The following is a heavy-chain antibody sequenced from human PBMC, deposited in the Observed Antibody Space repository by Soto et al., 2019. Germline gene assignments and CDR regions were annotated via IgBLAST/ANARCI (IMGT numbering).Heavy chain of an antibody. V-gene: IGHV3-30*18. J-gene: IGHJ6*03. CDR1: GFTFSSYG. CDR2: ISYDGSNK. Sequence: QVQLVESGGGVVQPGRSLRLSCAASGFTFSSYGMHWVRQAPGKGLEWVAVISYDGSNKYYADSVKVRFTISRDNFKNALYLQLNIFSACVTVLYGCAKDSRCRNYGYYYFYVDVWVKGSPDTVSS. CDR3: AKDSRCRNYGYYYFYVDV. D-gene: IGHD4-4*01.